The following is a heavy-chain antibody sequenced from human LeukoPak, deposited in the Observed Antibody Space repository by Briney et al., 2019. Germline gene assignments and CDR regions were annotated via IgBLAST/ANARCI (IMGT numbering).Heavy chain of an antibody. D-gene: IGHD6-13*01. CDR3: AREEAAAGNGGGDY. Sequence: PGRSLRLSCAASGFTFSSYAMHWVRQAPGKGLEWVAVISYDGSNKYYADSVKGRFTISRDNSRNTLYLQMNSLRVEDTAVYYCAREEAAAGNGGGDYWGQGTLVTVSS. J-gene: IGHJ4*02. CDR1: GFTFSSYA. CDR2: ISYDGSNK. V-gene: IGHV3-30-3*01.